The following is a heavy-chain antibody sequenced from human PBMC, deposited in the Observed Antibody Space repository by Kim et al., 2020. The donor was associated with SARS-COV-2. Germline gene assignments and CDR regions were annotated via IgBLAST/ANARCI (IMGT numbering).Heavy chain of an antibody. D-gene: IGHD7-27*01. V-gene: IGHV4-39*02. J-gene: IGHJ4*02. CDR1: DDSISGPLYL. Sequence: SETLSLTCTVSDDSISGPLYLWGWIRQPPGKGLEWIGNIYYSGVSFYNPSLKSRVTMSIDTSRNRFSLTVNSVTVADTAVYYCARVPRATTWGYEYWGQGALVTVSS. CDR2: IYYSGVS. CDR3: ARVPRATTWGYEY.